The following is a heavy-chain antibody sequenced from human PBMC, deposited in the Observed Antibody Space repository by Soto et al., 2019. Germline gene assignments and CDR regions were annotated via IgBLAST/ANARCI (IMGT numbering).Heavy chain of an antibody. CDR2: INHSGST. V-gene: IGHV4-34*01. D-gene: IGHD1-26*01. Sequence: SETLSLTCAVYGGSFSGYCWSWIRQPPGKGLEWIGEINHSGSTNYNPSLKSRVTISVDTSKNQFSLKLSSVTAADMAVYYCASLSGSYYFDYWGQGTLVTVSS. CDR1: GGSFSGYC. CDR3: ASLSGSYYFDY. J-gene: IGHJ4*02.